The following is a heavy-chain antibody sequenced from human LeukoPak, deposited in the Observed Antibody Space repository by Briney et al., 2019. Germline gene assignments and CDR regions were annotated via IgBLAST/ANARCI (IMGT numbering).Heavy chain of an antibody. CDR2: IYSGDNT. J-gene: IGHJ1*01. Sequence: GGSLRLSCAASGFTVTSNYMSWVRQAPGTGLEWVSVIYSGDNTYYADSVKGRFTISRDNAKNSTYLQMNSLRAEDAAVYYCAREFRGAVRLPVSEEYFQHWGQGTLVTVSS. D-gene: IGHD3-10*01. CDR3: AREFRGAVRLPVSEEYFQH. V-gene: IGHV3-66*01. CDR1: GFTVTSNY.